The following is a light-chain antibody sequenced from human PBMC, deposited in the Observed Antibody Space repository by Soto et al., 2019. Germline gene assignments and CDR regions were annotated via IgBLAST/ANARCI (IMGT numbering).Light chain of an antibody. CDR3: SSYTRSTTLVV. CDR2: DAT. CDR1: SSDVGAYNY. V-gene: IGLV2-14*01. Sequence: QSALTQPASVSASPRQSIPISCTGTSSDVGAYNYVSWYQQHPGKAPTLMIYDATNRPSGVSSRSSGYMSGNTAPLTLSGLQAEYEAEYYCSSYTRSTTLVVFGGGTQLTVL. J-gene: IGLJ2*01.